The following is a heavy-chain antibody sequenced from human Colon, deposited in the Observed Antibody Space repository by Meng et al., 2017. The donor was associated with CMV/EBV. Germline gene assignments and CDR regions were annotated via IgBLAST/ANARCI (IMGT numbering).Heavy chain of an antibody. V-gene: IGHV3-30*02. CDR3: AKENCGSTSCYLGPTYYFYGMDV. J-gene: IGHJ6*02. D-gene: IGHD2-2*01. Sequence: GGSLRLSCATSGFTFSYYGMHWVRRAPFKGLEWVAFIRYDGIIQYYADSVKGRFTVSRDNSNSTLHLQMDSLGPEDTAEYYCAKENCGSTSCYLGPTYYFYGMDVWGQGTTVTVSS. CDR2: IRYDGIIQ. CDR1: GFTFSYYG.